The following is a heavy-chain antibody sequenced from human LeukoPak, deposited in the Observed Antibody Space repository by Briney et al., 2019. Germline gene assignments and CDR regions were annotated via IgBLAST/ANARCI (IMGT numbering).Heavy chain of an antibody. CDR3: TTDLARTYYDFWSGYYIGGY. CDR1: GFTFSNAW. Sequence: RGSLSLSCSASGFTFSNAWMSWVRQPPGKGLEWVGRIKRRTDGGTTDSTAPVKDRFTISRDDSINTLYLQMNSLKTEDSAVYYCTTDLARTYYDFWSGYYIGGYWGQGTLVTVSS. D-gene: IGHD3-3*01. J-gene: IGHJ4*02. V-gene: IGHV3-15*01. CDR2: IKRRTDGGTT.